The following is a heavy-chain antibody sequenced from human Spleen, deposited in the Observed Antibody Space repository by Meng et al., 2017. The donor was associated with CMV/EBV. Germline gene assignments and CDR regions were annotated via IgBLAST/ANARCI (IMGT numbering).Heavy chain of an antibody. CDR2: MWLDGTER. CDR1: GIIFNSHG. V-gene: IGHV3-30*02. D-gene: IGHD3-10*01. J-gene: IGHJ4*02. CDR3: VGHEGGPREGVRLV. Sequence: GESLKISCAASGIIFNSHGMHWLRQAPGKGLEWVAFMWLDGTERYNGNIVKGRFSGSRDKSKNTVFLQLSSLRVEDTAVYYCVGHEGGPREGVRLVWGQGTLVTVSS.